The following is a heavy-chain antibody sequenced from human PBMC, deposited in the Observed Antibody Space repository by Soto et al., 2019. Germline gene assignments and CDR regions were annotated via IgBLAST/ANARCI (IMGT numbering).Heavy chain of an antibody. CDR3: AKDPHSSSSIGSFDY. J-gene: IGHJ4*02. CDR1: GFTFSSYA. Sequence: GGSLRLSCAASGFTFSSYAMSWVRQAPGKGLEWVSAISGSGGSTYYADSVKGRFTISRDNSKNTLYLQMNSLRAEDTAVYYCAKDPHSSSSIGSFDYWGQGTLVTVSS. V-gene: IGHV3-23*01. CDR2: ISGSGGST. D-gene: IGHD6-6*01.